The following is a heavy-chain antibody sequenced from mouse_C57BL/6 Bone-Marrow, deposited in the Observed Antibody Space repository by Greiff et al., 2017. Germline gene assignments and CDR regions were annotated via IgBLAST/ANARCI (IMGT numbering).Heavy chain of an antibody. D-gene: IGHD2-5*01. Sequence: QVQLQQPGAELVKPGASVKMSCKASGYTFTSYWITWVKQRPGQGLEWIGDIYPGSGSTNYNEKFKSKATLTVDTSSSTAYMQLSSLTSENSAVYYCAGPYYSNNWYFDVWGTGTTVTVSA. CDR1: GYTFTSYW. CDR3: AGPYYSNNWYFDV. CDR2: IYPGSGST. V-gene: IGHV1-55*01. J-gene: IGHJ1*03.